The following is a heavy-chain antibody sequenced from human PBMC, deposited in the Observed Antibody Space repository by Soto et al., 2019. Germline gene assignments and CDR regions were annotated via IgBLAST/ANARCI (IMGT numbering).Heavy chain of an antibody. D-gene: IGHD3-3*01. V-gene: IGHV3-53*01. Sequence: GGSLRLSCAASGFTVSSNYMSWVRQAPGKGLEWVSVIYSGGSTYYADSVKGRFTISRDNSKNTLYLQMNSLRAEDTAVYYCARGHLRFLSPYYGMDVWGQGTTVTVSS. CDR1: GFTVSSNY. CDR2: IYSGGST. CDR3: ARGHLRFLSPYYGMDV. J-gene: IGHJ6*02.